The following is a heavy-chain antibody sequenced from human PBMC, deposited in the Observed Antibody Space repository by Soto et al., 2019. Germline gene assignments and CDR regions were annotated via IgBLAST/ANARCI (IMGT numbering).Heavy chain of an antibody. CDR3: AKAHRIVVVVAATDY. D-gene: IGHD2-15*01. Sequence: GGSLRLSCAASGFTFSSYAMSWVRQAPGKGLEWVSAISGSGGSTYYADSVKGRFTISRDNSKNTLYLQMNSLRAEDTAVYYCAKAHRIVVVVAATDYWGQGTLVTVSS. J-gene: IGHJ4*02. CDR2: ISGSGGST. V-gene: IGHV3-23*01. CDR1: GFTFSSYA.